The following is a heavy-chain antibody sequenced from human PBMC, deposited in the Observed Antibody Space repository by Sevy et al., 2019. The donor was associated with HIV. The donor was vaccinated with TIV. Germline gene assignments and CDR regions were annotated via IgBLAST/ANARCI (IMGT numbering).Heavy chain of an antibody. CDR3: AKDLDSRYDSSGYPDY. Sequence: GGSLRLSCAASGFTFSSYAMSWVRQAPGKGLEWVSAISGSGGSTYYADSVKGRFTISRDNSKNTLYLQMNSLRAEDTAVYYCAKDLDSRYDSSGYPDYWGQGTLVTVSS. CDR1: GFTFSSYA. D-gene: IGHD3-22*01. J-gene: IGHJ4*02. V-gene: IGHV3-23*01. CDR2: ISGSGGST.